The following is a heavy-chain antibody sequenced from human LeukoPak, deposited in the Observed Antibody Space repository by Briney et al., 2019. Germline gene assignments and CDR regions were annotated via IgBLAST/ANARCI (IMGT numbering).Heavy chain of an antibody. CDR1: GFTFSSYW. CDR2: IKQDGSEK. D-gene: IGHD2-8*01. CDR3: AKDRGNNGNEIFDE. V-gene: IGHV3-7*01. Sequence: GGSLRLSCAASGFTFSSYWMSWVRQAPGKGLEWVANIKQDGSEKYYVDSVKGRFTISRDNAKNSLYLQMNSLRAEDTAVYYCAKDRGNNGNEIFDEWGQGTLVTVSS. J-gene: IGHJ4*02.